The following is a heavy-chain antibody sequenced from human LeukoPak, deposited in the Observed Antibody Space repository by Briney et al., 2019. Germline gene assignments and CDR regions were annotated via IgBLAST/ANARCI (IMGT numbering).Heavy chain of an antibody. V-gene: IGHV3-21*04. J-gene: IGHJ6*03. Sequence: GGSLRLSCAASGFTFSNYNMNWVRQAPGKGLEWVSSITSSSTYIYYADSVKGRFTISRDNAKNSLYLQMNSLRAEDTALYYCAREGFDSSGYYYYYYYYMDVWGKGTTVTVSS. CDR1: GFTFSNYN. CDR2: ITSSSTYI. D-gene: IGHD3-22*01. CDR3: AREGFDSSGYYYYYYYYMDV.